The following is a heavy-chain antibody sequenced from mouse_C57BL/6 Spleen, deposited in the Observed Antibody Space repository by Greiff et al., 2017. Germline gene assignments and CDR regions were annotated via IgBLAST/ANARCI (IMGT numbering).Heavy chain of an antibody. CDR3: ARGGGYYSNYGDY. J-gene: IGHJ4*01. Sequence: EVQLVESGPGLVKPSQSLSLTCSVTGYSITSGYYWNWIRQFPGNKLEWMGYISYDGSNNYNPSLKNRISITRDTSKNQFFLKLNSVTTEDTATYYCARGGGYYSNYGDYWGQGTSVTVSS. V-gene: IGHV3-6*01. CDR1: GYSITSGYY. CDR2: ISYDGSN. D-gene: IGHD2-5*01.